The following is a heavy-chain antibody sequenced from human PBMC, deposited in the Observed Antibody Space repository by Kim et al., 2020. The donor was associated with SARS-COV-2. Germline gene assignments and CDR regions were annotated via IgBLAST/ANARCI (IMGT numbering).Heavy chain of an antibody. D-gene: IGHD1-1*01. V-gene: IGHV4-59*12. CDR1: GGSIGTSY. CDR2: INYSGNT. Sequence: SETLSLTCTVSGGSIGTSYCSLMRQPPGKGLEWIGYINYSGNTNYKSSLRGRVTISLDTSKNQFSLKLTSVTTADTAIYYCARGQSTWNPWGQGNLVTVSS. CDR3: ARGQSTWNP. J-gene: IGHJ5*02.